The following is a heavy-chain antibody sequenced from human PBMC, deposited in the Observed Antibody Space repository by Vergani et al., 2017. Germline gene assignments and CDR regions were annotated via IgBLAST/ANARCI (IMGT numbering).Heavy chain of an antibody. CDR2: ISYDGSNK. V-gene: IGHV3-30-3*01. Sequence: QVQLVESGGGVVQPGRSLRLSCAASGFTFSSYAMHWVRQAPGKGLEWVAVISYDGSNKYYADSVKGRFTISRDNSKNTLYLQMNSLRAEDTAVYYCARDEHGYCSSTNCYYYYYMDVWGKGTTVTVSS. D-gene: IGHD2-2*03. CDR3: ARDEHGYCSSTNCYYYYYMDV. CDR1: GFTFSSYA. J-gene: IGHJ6*03.